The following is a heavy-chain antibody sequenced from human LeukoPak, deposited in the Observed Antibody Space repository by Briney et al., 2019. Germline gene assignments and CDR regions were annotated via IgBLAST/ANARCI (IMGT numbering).Heavy chain of an antibody. V-gene: IGHV4-39*01. Sequence: SETLSLTCTVSGGSISSSSYYWGWIRQPPGKGLECIGSIYYSGSTYYNLSLKSRVSISVDTSKNQFSLKLSSVTAADTAVHYCARQSGSYYPHYFDYWGQGTLVTVSS. J-gene: IGHJ4*02. CDR2: IYYSGST. D-gene: IGHD1-26*01. CDR3: ARQSGSYYPHYFDY. CDR1: GGSISSSSYY.